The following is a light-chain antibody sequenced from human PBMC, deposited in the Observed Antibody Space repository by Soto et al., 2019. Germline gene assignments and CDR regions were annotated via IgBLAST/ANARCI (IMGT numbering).Light chain of an antibody. Sequence: EIVMTQSPATLSVSPGERATLSCRASQSVSSNLAWYQQKPGQAPRLLIYGASTRATGIPARFSGSGSGTEFTLTISSLQSEDFAVHYCQQYNNWPPGTFGRGTKVDIK. CDR1: QSVSSN. V-gene: IGKV3-15*01. CDR2: GAS. CDR3: QQYNNWPPGT. J-gene: IGKJ4*01.